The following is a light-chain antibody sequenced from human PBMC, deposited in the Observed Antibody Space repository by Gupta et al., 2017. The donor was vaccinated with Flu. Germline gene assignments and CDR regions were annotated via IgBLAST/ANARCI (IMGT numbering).Light chain of an antibody. J-gene: IGLJ1*01. Sequence: LVLTRPPSVSAAQDQTPRITCEGSNIGSKSVHWYQHKLGQAPVLVVYDDTDRPSGIPERFSGSNSGNTATLIISRVEAGDEADYYCQVWDTDSDHYYVFGSGTKVTVL. CDR2: DDT. CDR1: NIGSKS. CDR3: QVWDTDSDHYYV. V-gene: IGLV3-21*02.